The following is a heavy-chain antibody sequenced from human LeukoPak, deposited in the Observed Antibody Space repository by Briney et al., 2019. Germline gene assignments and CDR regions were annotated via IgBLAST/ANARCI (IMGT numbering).Heavy chain of an antibody. CDR1: GFTFSSYS. V-gene: IGHV3-48*01. CDR3: ARVDPTTGYYYYMDV. D-gene: IGHD4-17*01. J-gene: IGHJ6*03. Sequence: SGGSLRLSCAASGFTFSSYSMNWVRQAPGKGLEWVSYISSSSSTIYYADSVKGRFTISRDNAKNSLYLQMNSLRAEDTAVYYCARVDPTTGYYYYMDVWGKGTTVTASS. CDR2: ISSSSSTI.